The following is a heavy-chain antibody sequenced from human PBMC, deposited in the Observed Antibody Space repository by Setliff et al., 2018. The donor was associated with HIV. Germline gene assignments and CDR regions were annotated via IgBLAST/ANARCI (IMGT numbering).Heavy chain of an antibody. J-gene: IGHJ4*02. CDR1: GGSISSYY. CDR2: IYTSGST. Sequence: PSETLSLTCAVSGGSISSYYWSWIRQPPGKGLEWIGYIYTSGSTNYNPSLKSRVTISVDTSKNQFSLKLSSVTAADTAVYYCARGLSFYDPGGFDYWGQGTLVTVSS. V-gene: IGHV4-4*09. CDR3: ARGLSFYDPGGFDY. D-gene: IGHD3-22*01.